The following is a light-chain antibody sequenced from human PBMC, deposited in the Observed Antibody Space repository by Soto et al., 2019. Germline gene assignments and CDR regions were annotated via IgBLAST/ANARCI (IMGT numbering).Light chain of an antibody. CDR3: SSYTSRSTLV. CDR1: SSDVGGYNY. J-gene: IGLJ2*01. Sequence: QSALTQPASVSGSPGQSITISCTGTSSDVGGYNYVSWYQQHPGKAPKLMIYEVSYRPSGVSNRFSASKSGNTASLTISGLQAEDEADYYCSSYTSRSTLVFGGGIQLTVL. CDR2: EVS. V-gene: IGLV2-14*01.